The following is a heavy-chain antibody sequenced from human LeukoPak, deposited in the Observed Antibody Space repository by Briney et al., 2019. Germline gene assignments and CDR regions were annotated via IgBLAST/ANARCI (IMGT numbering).Heavy chain of an antibody. CDR2: IWNDGSET. V-gene: IGHV3-33*01. J-gene: IGHJ4*02. Sequence: GRSLRLSCAASGFIFSNYGMHWVRQAPGKRLEWVAVIWNDGSETFHADSVKGRFRIARDNSKNTLYLQMNSLRAEDTAVYFCAREMGGAWYGPPDYWGQGTLVTVSS. CDR1: GFIFSNYG. CDR3: AREMGGAWYGPPDY. D-gene: IGHD3-16*01.